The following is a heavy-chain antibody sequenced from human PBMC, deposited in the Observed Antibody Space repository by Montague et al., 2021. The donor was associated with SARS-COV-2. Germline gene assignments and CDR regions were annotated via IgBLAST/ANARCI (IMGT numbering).Heavy chain of an antibody. Sequence: SETLSLTCSVSAGSVNSGTYYWNWIRQPPGKGLEWIGYVYYSGDIKHNPSLKSRVSLSLDTSMNQLSLQLNSLTAADTAVYYCARGASLAGRFDYWGQGILITVSS. CDR3: ARGASLAGRFDY. D-gene: IGHD6-19*01. CDR1: AGSVNSGTYY. CDR2: VYYSGDI. V-gene: IGHV4-61*01. J-gene: IGHJ4*02.